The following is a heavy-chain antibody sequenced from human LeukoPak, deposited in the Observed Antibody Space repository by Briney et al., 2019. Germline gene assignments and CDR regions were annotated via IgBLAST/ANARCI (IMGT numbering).Heavy chain of an antibody. CDR3: ARGNGWYYY. Sequence: PSETLSLTCTVSGYSISSGYYWSWIRQPPGKGLEWIGYIYYSGGTNYNPSLKSRVTISVDTSKNQFSLKLTSVTAADTALYYCARGNGWYYYWGQGTLVTVSS. J-gene: IGHJ4*02. D-gene: IGHD6-19*01. CDR1: GYSISSGYY. CDR2: IYYSGGT. V-gene: IGHV4-61*01.